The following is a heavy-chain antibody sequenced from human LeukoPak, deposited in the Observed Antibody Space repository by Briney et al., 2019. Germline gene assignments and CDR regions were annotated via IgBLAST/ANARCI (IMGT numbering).Heavy chain of an antibody. J-gene: IGHJ5*02. CDR2: FDPEDGET. V-gene: IGHV1-24*01. Sequence: ASVKVSCKVSGYTPTELSMHWVRQALGKGLEWMGGFDPEDGETIYAQKFQGRVTMTEDTSTDTAYMELSSLRSEDTAVYYCAKEPLLLYPRGAFDPWGQGTLVTVSS. CDR3: AKEPLLLYPRGAFDP. CDR1: GYTPTELS. D-gene: IGHD2-8*01.